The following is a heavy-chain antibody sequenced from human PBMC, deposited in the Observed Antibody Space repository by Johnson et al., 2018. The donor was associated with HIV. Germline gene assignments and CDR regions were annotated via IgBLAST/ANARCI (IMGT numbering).Heavy chain of an antibody. CDR1: GFTFSRYG. J-gene: IGHJ3*02. V-gene: IGHV3-30*03. D-gene: IGHD3-22*01. Sequence: QVQLVESGGGVVQPGRSLRLSCAASGFTFSRYGMHWVRQAPGMGLEWVIVISFDGSNEYYTDSVKGRFTISRDNSKNTLYLQMNSLRAEDTAIYYCVRGRISMTVVDLRGGGFDIWGQGTLVTV. CDR3: VRGRISMTVVDLRGGGFDI. CDR2: ISFDGSNE.